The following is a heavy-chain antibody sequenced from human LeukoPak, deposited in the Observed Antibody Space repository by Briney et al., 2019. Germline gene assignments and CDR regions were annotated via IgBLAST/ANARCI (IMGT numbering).Heavy chain of an antibody. V-gene: IGHV3-23*01. CDR3: ARDIELST. D-gene: IGHD1-7*01. CDR2: INYSGSNA. Sequence: GGSPRLSCAASGFTFSISAMTWVRQAPGKGLEWVALINYSGSNAYYADSVRGRFTISRDSSKSMLYLQMDSLRAEDTAIYYCARDIELSTWGQGTMVSV. CDR1: GFTFSISA. J-gene: IGHJ3*01.